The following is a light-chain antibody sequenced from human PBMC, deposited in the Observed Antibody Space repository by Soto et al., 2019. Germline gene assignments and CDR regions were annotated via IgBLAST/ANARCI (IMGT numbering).Light chain of an antibody. J-gene: IGKJ2*03. CDR3: QQYYSYPPC. V-gene: IGKV1-8*01. CDR2: AAS. CDR1: QGISSY. Sequence: AIRMTQSPSSFSASTGDRVTITCRASQGISSYLAWYQQKPGKAPKLLIYAASTLQSGVPSRFSGSGSGTDFTPTISCLQSEDFATYYCQQYYSYPPCFGQGTKLEIK.